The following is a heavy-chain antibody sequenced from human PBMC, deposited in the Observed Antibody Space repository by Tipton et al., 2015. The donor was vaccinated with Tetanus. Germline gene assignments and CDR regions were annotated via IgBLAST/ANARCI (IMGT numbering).Heavy chain of an antibody. J-gene: IGHJ4*02. D-gene: IGHD3-10*01. CDR2: ISYDGSNK. Sequence: SLRLSCAASGFTFSSYAMHWVRQAPGKGLEWVAVISYDGSNKYYADSVKGRFTISRDNSKNTLYLQMNSLRAEDTAVYYCARAAACENYCYGSGSYFYYWGQGTLVTVSS. CDR3: ARAAACENYCYGSGSYFYY. CDR1: GFTFSSYA. V-gene: IGHV3-30-3*01.